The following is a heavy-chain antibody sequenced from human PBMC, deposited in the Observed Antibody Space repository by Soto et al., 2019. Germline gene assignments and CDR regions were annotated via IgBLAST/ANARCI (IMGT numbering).Heavy chain of an antibody. J-gene: IGHJ4*02. CDR1: GLTFGRTW. D-gene: IGHD6-19*01. CDR3: GRGGGWFFDS. CDR2: LNEDGSET. Sequence: PGGSLRLSCAASGLTFGRTWLQWVRQAPGKGPEWVAILNEDGSETYYVDSVKGRFTISRDNARNSLYLEMNSLRDEDTAVYFCGRGGGWFFDSWGQGTLVTVSS. V-gene: IGHV3-7*01.